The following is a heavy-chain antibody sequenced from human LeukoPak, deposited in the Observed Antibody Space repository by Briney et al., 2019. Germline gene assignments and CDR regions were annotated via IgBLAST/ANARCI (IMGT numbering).Heavy chain of an antibody. J-gene: IGHJ4*02. CDR3: AKVDGVRAAPGRGRVDS. D-gene: IGHD6-13*01. CDR1: GFAFSSYV. CDR2: ISGSGGST. Sequence: PGGSLRLSCAASGFAFSSYVMTWVRQAPGKGLEWVSGISGSGGSTYDADSVKGRFTVSGDNSKSTLYLQLNSLRVEDMAVYYCAKVDGVRAAPGRGRVDSWGQGTLVTVSS. V-gene: IGHV3-23*01.